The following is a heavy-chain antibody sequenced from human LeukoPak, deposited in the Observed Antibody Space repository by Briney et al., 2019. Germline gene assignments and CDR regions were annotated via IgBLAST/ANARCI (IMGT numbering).Heavy chain of an antibody. J-gene: IGHJ4*02. CDR3: ARACFLSVGATCY. CDR1: GYTFSNYG. V-gene: IGHV1-18*01. D-gene: IGHD1-26*01. Sequence: ASVKVSCKASGYTFSNYGISWVRQAPGQGLEWMGWISGHNGDTNYAQKLQGRVTMTTDTSTSTAYMELRSLRSDDTAVYYCARACFLSVGATCYGGQGTLVTVS. CDR2: ISGHNGDT.